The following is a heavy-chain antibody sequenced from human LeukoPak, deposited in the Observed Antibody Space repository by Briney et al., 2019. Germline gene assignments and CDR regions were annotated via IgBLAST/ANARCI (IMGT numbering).Heavy chain of an antibody. Sequence: GGSLRLSCAASGFSVSSNFLSWVRQAPGKGPEWVSMIYSDGVTHYVDSVRGRFAISRDTSRNTVFLQMHSLRVEDTAIYYCARAPTITANFDCWGQGTLVTVSS. J-gene: IGHJ4*02. V-gene: IGHV3-53*01. CDR2: IYSDGVT. CDR3: ARAPTITANFDC. CDR1: GFSVSSNF. D-gene: IGHD1-20*01.